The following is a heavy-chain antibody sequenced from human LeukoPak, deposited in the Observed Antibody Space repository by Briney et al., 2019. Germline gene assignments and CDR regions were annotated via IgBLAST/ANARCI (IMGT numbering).Heavy chain of an antibody. D-gene: IGHD1-26*01. Sequence: GASVKVSCKASGYTFTGYYMHWVRQAPGQGLEWMGRINPNSGGTNYAQTFQGRVTMTRDTSISIAYMELSRLRSDDTAVYYCALRGGGSYPLVYFDYWGQGTLVTVSS. CDR1: GYTFTGYY. CDR3: ALRGGGSYPLVYFDY. CDR2: INPNSGGT. J-gene: IGHJ4*02. V-gene: IGHV1-2*06.